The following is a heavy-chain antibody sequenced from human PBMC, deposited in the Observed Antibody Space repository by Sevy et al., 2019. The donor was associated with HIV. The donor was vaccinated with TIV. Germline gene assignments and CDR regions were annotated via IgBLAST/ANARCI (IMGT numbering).Heavy chain of an antibody. CDR1: RFTFSNAW. D-gene: IGHD2-21*02. CDR2: IKSKTDGGTT. V-gene: IGHV3-15*01. Sequence: GGSLRLSCAASRFTFSNAWMSWVRQAPGKGLEWVGRIKSKTDGGTTYYAAPVKGRFTISRDDSKNTLYLQMNSLRAEDTAVYYCARDLSPYAVTAFDYWGHGTLVTVSS. CDR3: ARDLSPYAVTAFDY. J-gene: IGHJ4*01.